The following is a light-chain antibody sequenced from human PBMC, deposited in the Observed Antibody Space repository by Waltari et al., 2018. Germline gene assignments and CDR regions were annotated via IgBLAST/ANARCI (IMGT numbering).Light chain of an antibody. V-gene: IGKV1-39*01. CDR3: QQSYGTPPFS. Sequence: DIQMTQSPSSLSASVGDRVTITCRASQSIADYLNWYQQKPGKAPKLLIYAASNLHGGVPPRFSGSGSGTDFTLTINTLQPEDFATYYCQQSYGTPPFSFGPGTKVDIK. J-gene: IGKJ3*01. CDR1: QSIADY. CDR2: AAS.